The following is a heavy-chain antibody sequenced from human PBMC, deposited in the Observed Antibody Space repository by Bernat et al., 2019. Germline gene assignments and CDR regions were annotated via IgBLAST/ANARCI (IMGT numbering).Heavy chain of an antibody. CDR3: ARAGGVAVHHGAFDI. V-gene: IGHV1-2*04. D-gene: IGHD6-19*01. Sequence: QVQLVQSGAEVKKPGASVKVSCKASGYTFTGYYMHWVRQAPGQGLEWMGWINPNSGGTNYAQKFQGWVTMTRDTSISTAYMELSRLGSDDTAVYYCARAGGVAVHHGAFDIWGQGTMVTVSS. CDR2: INPNSGGT. CDR1: GYTFTGYY. J-gene: IGHJ3*02.